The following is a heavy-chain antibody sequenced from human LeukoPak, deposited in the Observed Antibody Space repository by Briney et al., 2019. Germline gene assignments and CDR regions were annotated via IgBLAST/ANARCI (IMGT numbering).Heavy chain of an antibody. J-gene: IGHJ4*02. CDR1: GYTFTSYY. Sequence: ASVKVSCKASGYTFTSYYMHWVRQAPGQGLEWMGIINPSGGSTSYAQKLQGRVTMTRDTSTSTVYMGLSSLRSEDTGVYYCAREGKGVGYCSGGSCYPNDYWGQGTLVTVSS. D-gene: IGHD2-15*01. V-gene: IGHV1-46*01. CDR2: INPSGGST. CDR3: AREGKGVGYCSGGSCYPNDY.